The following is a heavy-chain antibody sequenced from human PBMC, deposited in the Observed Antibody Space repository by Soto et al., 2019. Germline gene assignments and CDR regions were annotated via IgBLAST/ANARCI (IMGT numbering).Heavy chain of an antibody. V-gene: IGHV1-18*01. CDR2: ISAYNGNT. CDR1: GYTFTSYG. CDR3: ARFFDWSRRGIDP. D-gene: IGHD3-9*01. J-gene: IGHJ5*02. Sequence: GASVKVSCKASGYTFTSYGISWVRQAPGQGLEWMGWISAYNGNTNYAQKFQGRVTITADESTSTAYMELSSLRSEDTAVYYCARFFDWSRRGIDPWGQGTLVTVSS.